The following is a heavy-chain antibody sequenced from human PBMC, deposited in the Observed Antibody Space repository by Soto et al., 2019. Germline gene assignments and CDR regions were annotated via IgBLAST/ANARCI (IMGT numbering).Heavy chain of an antibody. D-gene: IGHD3-3*01. CDR3: ARDRGYYTSYYYYGMDV. V-gene: IGHV3-33*01. CDR2: IWYDGSNK. J-gene: IGHJ6*02. Sequence: PGGSLRLSCAASGFTFSSYGMHWVRQAPGKGLEWVAVIWYDGSNKYYADSVKGRFTISRDNSKNTLYLQMNSLRAEDTAVYYCARDRGYYTSYYYYGMDVWGQGTTVTVSS. CDR1: GFTFSSYG.